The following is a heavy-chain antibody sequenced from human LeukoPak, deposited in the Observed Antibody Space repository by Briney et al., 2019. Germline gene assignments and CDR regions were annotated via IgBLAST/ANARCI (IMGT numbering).Heavy chain of an antibody. J-gene: IGHJ4*02. V-gene: IGHV3-43*01. CDR1: GFTFDDYT. CDR2: ISRDGGST. D-gene: IGHD6-13*01. Sequence: GGSLRLSCAASGFTFDDYTMHWVRHAPGKGLEWVSLISRDGGSTYYADSVKGRFTISRDNAKNSLFLQIDSLRVDDTATYYCARGKSAATPLDYWGQGTLVTVSS. CDR3: ARGKSAATPLDY.